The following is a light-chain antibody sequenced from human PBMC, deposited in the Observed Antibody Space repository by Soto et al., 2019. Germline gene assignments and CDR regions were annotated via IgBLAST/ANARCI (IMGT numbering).Light chain of an antibody. J-gene: IGKJ5*01. V-gene: IGKV3D-20*01. CDR3: QQYGGSQIT. CDR1: QSVSGNH. CDR2: DAS. Sequence: EIVLTQSPATLSLSPGERATLSCGASQSVSGNHLAWYQQKPGLAPRLLIYDASSRSTGIPDRFSGSGSGTDFTRFINRREPEDFAMYYCQQYGGSQITFGQGTRLEIK.